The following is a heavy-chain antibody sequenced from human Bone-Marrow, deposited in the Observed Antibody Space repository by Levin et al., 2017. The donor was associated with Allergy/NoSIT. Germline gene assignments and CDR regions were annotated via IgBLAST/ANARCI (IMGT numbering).Heavy chain of an antibody. V-gene: IGHV4-4*02. CDR3: ARDRGNYDSSGYYFDY. D-gene: IGHD3-22*01. CDR1: GGSISSNNW. J-gene: IGHJ4*02. CDR2: IYHSGST. Sequence: SQTLSLTCAVSGGSISSNNWWSWVRQPPGKGLEWIGEIYHSGSTNYNPSLKSRVTISVDKSQNQFSLKLSSVTAADTAVYYCARDRGNYDSSGYYFDYWGQGTLVTVSS.